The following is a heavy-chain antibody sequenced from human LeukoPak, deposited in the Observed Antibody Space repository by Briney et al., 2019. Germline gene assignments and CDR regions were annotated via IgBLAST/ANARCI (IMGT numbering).Heavy chain of an antibody. D-gene: IGHD2-15*01. CDR2: ISYDGSNK. CDR1: GFTFSSYG. Sequence: PGGSLRLSCAASGFTFSSYGMHWVRQAPGKGLEWVAVISYDGSNKYYADSVKGRFTISRDNSKNTLYLQMNSLRAEDTAVYYCAKDREGYCSGGSCRAFDYWGQGTLVTVSS. V-gene: IGHV3-30*18. CDR3: AKDREGYCSGGSCRAFDY. J-gene: IGHJ4*02.